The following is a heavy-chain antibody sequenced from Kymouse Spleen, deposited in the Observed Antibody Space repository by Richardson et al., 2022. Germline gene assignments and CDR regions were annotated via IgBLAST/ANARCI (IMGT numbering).Heavy chain of an antibody. CDR2: IYYSGST. CDR1: GGSISSSSYY. D-gene: IGHD6-19*01. J-gene: IGHJ4*02. V-gene: IGHV4-39*01. CDR3: ARSAVAGRNYFDY. Sequence: QLQLQESGPGLVKPSETLSLTCTVSGGSISSSSYYWGWIRQPPGKGLEWIGSIYYSGSTYYNPSLKSRVTISVDTSKNQFSLKLSSVTAADTAVYYCARSAVAGRNYFDYWGQGTLVTVSS.